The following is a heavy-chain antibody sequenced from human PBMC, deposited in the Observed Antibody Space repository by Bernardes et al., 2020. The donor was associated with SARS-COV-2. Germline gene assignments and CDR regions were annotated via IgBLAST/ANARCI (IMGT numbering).Heavy chain of an antibody. V-gene: IGHV3-53*01. J-gene: IGHJ6*02. CDR1: GFTVSSNY. CDR3: ARDLSDYGMDV. Sequence: GRSLRLSCSASGFTVSSNYMSWVRQVPGNGLEWGAVIYSVGSTYYADSVKGRFTISRDNSKNTLYLQMNTLRPEDTAVYYCARDLSDYGMDVWGQGTTVTVSS. CDR2: IYSVGST. D-gene: IGHD3-3*02.